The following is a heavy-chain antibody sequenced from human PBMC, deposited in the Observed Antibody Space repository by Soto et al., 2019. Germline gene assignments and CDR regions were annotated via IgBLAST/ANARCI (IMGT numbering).Heavy chain of an antibody. D-gene: IGHD2-2*01. CDR1: VGTFCSNA. Sequence: GASVTVSCTASVGTFCSNAIIWVRQAPGQGLEWMGNIIPIFGTTRNAQKLQGRVTMTTDTSTSTAYMELRSLRSDDTAVYYCARGDIVLVPAAETHYYYYYGMDVWGQGTTVTVSS. CDR2: IIPIFGTT. J-gene: IGHJ6*02. V-gene: IGHV1-69*05. CDR3: ARGDIVLVPAAETHYYYYYGMDV.